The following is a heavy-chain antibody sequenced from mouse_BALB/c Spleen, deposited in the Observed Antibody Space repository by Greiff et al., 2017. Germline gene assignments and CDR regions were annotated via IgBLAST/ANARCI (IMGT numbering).Heavy chain of an antibody. J-gene: IGHJ1*01. CDR3: ARLWSYWYFDV. CDR1: GDSITGGY. D-gene: IGHD1-1*02. CDR2: ISYSGST. Sequence: EVKLMESGPSLVKPSQTLSLACSVTGDSITGGYWNWIRKFPGNKLEYMGYISYSGSTHYNPSLKSRISITRDTSKNQYYLQLNSVTTEDTATYYCARLWSYWYFDVWGAGTTVNVAA. V-gene: IGHV3-8*02.